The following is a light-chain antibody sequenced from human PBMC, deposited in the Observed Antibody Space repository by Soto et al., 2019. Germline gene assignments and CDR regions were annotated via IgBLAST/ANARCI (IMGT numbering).Light chain of an antibody. J-gene: IGKJ4*01. CDR3: EDYSSSSGLT. CDR2: EAS. V-gene: IGKV1-5*03. CDR1: QSMSSW. Sequence: DIQMTQSPSTLSASVGDRVTITCRASQSMSSWLAWYQQKPGKAPKLLIYEASSLKSGVPSRFSGSGSATECTLTISSLQPDDFATYYCEDYSSSSGLTFGGGTKVDIK.